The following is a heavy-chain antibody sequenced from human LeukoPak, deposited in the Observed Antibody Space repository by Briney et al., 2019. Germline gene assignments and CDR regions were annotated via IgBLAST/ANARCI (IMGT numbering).Heavy chain of an antibody. J-gene: IGHJ3*02. CDR2: NSAYNGNT. D-gene: IGHD2-21*02. CDR3: AREDGDIVVVTATRAFDI. V-gene: IGHV1-18*04. CDR1: GYTFTSYG. Sequence: ASVKVSCKASGYTFTSYGISWVRQAPGQGLEWMGWNSAYNGNTNYAQKLQGRVTMTTDTSTSTAYMELRSLRSDDTAVYYCAREDGDIVVVTATRAFDIWGQGTMVTVSS.